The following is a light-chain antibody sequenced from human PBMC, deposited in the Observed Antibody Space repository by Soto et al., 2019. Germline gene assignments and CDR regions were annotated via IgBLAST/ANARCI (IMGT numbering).Light chain of an antibody. CDR3: SSYEGWNNSVL. V-gene: IGLV2-8*01. CDR2: EVS. Sequence: QSALTQPPSASGSPGQSVTISCTGSSSDVGGYNYVSWYQHHPGKAPKLMIYEVSKRPSGVPDRFSGSKSGNTASLTVSGLQAEDEADYYCSSYEGWNNSVLFGGGTKLTVL. J-gene: IGLJ2*01. CDR1: SSDVGGYNY.